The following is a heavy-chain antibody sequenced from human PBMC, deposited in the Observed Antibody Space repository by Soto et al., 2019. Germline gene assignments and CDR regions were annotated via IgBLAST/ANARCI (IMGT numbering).Heavy chain of an antibody. CDR1: GDTFSFYT. D-gene: IGHD3-10*01. CDR2: INPIVSMS. J-gene: IGHJ4*02. CDR3: AASYGSGYRAFDY. Sequence: QVQLVQSGTEVKKPGSSVKVSCKASGDTFSFYTINWVRQAPGLGLEWVGRINPIVSMSNYAQKLQGRVSMTADKSTSTAYMELRSLRSDDTAMYFCAASYGSGYRAFDYWGQGALVTVSS. V-gene: IGHV1-69*02.